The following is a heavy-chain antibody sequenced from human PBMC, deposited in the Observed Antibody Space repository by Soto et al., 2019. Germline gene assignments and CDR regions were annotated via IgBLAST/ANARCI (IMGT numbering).Heavy chain of an antibody. V-gene: IGHV1-2*04. CDR1: GYTFTRYY. Sequence: ASVKVSCKASGYTFTRYYMHWVRQAPGQGLEWTGWINPNSGGTNYAQKFQGWVTMTRDTSISTAYMELSRLRSDDTAVYYCATDRPYCSGGSCYDRPLDYWGQGTLVTVSS. CDR3: ATDRPYCSGGSCYDRPLDY. J-gene: IGHJ4*02. CDR2: INPNSGGT. D-gene: IGHD2-15*01.